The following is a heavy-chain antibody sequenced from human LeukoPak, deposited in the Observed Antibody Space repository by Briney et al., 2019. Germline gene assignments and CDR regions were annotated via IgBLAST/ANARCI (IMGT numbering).Heavy chain of an antibody. CDR3: ASESCSSTSCPFDY. Sequence: SETLSLTCTVSGGSISSYYWSWIRQPAGKGLEWIGRIYTSGSTNYNPSLKSRVTRSVDTSKNQFSLNLSSVTAADTAVYYCASESCSSTSCPFDYWGQGTLVNVSS. CDR1: GGSISSYY. J-gene: IGHJ4*02. D-gene: IGHD2-2*01. V-gene: IGHV4-4*07. CDR2: IYTSGST.